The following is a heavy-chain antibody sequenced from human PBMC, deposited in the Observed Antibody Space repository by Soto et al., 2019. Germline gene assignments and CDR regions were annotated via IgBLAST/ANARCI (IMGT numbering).Heavy chain of an antibody. CDR1: GASISSYY. J-gene: IGHJ4*02. Sequence: SETLSLSYTVSGASISSYYWSWIRQPPEKGLEWIGYIYKSGSTNYNPSLRSRITISVDTSKNQFSLKLSSVTAADTAVYYCARANSGSYFAYYFDYWGQGTLVTVSS. V-gene: IGHV4-59*01. D-gene: IGHD3-10*01. CDR3: ARANSGSYFAYYFDY. CDR2: IYKSGST.